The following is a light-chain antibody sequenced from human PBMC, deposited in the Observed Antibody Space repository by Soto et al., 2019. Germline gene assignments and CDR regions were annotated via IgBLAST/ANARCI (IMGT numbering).Light chain of an antibody. J-gene: IGLJ2*01. CDR2: EVT. CDR3: SSYAGRNNLV. V-gene: IGLV2-8*01. CDR1: SSDIGAYDY. Sequence: QSALTQPASLSGSPGQSITISCTGTSSDIGAYDYVSWFQQHPGKAPKLMISEVTKRPSGVPDRFSGSKSGNTASLTVSGLQAEDEAYYYCSSYAGRNNLVFGGGTKLTVL.